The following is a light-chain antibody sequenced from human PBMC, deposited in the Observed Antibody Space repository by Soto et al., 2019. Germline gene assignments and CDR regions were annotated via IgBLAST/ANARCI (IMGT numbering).Light chain of an antibody. CDR2: DAS. V-gene: IGKV1-33*01. CDR3: QQYENIPT. Sequence: DMQMTQSPSSLSASVGDRVSITCQASQNINNYLNWYQQKPGRAPKLLIYDASNLEAGVPSRFRGSGSGTDFTFTISCLQPEDIATYYCQQYENIPTFGQGTRLEIK. J-gene: IGKJ5*01. CDR1: QNINNY.